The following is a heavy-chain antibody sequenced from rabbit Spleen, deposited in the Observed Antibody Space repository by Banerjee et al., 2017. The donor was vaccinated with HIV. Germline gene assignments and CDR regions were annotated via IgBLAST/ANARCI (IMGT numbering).Heavy chain of an antibody. CDR1: GFSFSDRDV. V-gene: IGHV1S45*01. CDR3: ARDTGSSFSSYGMDL. J-gene: IGHJ6*01. D-gene: IGHD8-1*01. CDR2: INASTGKP. Sequence: QEQLVESGGGLVQPEGSLTLTCKASGFSFSDRDVMCWVRQAPGKGLQWIACINASTGKPVYATWASGRFTISKTSSTTVTLQMTSLTAADRATYFCARDTGSSFSSYGMDLWGPGTLVT.